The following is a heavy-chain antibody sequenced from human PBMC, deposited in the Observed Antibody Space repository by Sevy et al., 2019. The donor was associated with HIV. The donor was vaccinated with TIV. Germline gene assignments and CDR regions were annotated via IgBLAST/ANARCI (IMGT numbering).Heavy chain of an antibody. V-gene: IGHV3-23*01. J-gene: IGHJ4*01. CDR1: GFTFSKYS. CDR2: LSFVCGEI. D-gene: IGHD2-8*01. CDR3: AREGCTKPHDY. Sequence: GGSLRLSCAASGFTFSKYSMSWVRQPPGKGLEWVSTLSFVCGEINYADSVKGRFTISRDNSKSSVYLQMNNLRPEDTGEYYCAREGCTKPHDYWGQGTLVTVSS.